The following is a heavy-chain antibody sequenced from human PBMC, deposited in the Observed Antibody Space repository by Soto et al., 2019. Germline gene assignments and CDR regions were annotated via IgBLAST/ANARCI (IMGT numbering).Heavy chain of an antibody. D-gene: IGHD6-6*01. CDR2: IYPGDSDT. Sequence: PGESLKISCKASGYSFTNYWIAWVRQMPGKGLEWMGIIYPGDSDTRYSPAFQGQVTISADKSISTAYLQWSSLKASDTAMYYCARQGGLGSSHYYYGMDVWGQGTTVTVS. V-gene: IGHV5-51*01. CDR1: GYSFTNYW. CDR3: ARQGGLGSSHYYYGMDV. J-gene: IGHJ6*02.